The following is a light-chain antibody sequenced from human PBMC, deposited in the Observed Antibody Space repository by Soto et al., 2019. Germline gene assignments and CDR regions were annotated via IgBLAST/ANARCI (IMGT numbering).Light chain of an antibody. CDR3: TSYTSSSTLDV. Sequence: QSVLTQPASVSGSPGQSITISCTGTSSDVGGYSYVSWYQQHPGKAPKLMIYDVSNRPSGVSNLFSCSKSGNTASLTISGLQAEDEADYYCTSYTSSSTLDVFGTGTKVTVL. V-gene: IGLV2-14*01. J-gene: IGLJ1*01. CDR1: SSDVGGYSY. CDR2: DVS.